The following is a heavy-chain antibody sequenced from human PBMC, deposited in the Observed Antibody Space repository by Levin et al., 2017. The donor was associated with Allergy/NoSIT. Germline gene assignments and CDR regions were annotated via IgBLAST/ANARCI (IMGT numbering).Heavy chain of an antibody. J-gene: IGHJ4*02. Sequence: GESLKISCAASGFTFSDYYMSWIRQAPGKGLEWVSYISSSGSTIYYADSVKGRFTISRDNAKNSLYLQMNSLRAEDTAVYYCARDRRISYYGSGTFDYWGQGTLVTVSS. D-gene: IGHD3-10*01. CDR2: ISSSGSTI. CDR3: ARDRRISYYGSGTFDY. CDR1: GFTFSDYY. V-gene: IGHV3-11*01.